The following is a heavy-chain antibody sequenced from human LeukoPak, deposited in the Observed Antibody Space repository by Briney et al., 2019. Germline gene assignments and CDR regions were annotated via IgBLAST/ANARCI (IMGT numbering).Heavy chain of an antibody. CDR1: GFTFSSYG. CDR2: ISGSGGST. V-gene: IGHV3-23*01. J-gene: IGHJ3*02. Sequence: GGSLRLSCAASGFTFSSYGMSWVRQAPGKGLEWVSAISGSGGSTYYADSVKGRFTISRDNSKNTLYLQMNSLRAEDTAVYYCAKDLTRDYYDSSGYYYSGAFDIWGQGTMVTVSS. CDR3: AKDLTRDYYDSSGYYYSGAFDI. D-gene: IGHD3-22*01.